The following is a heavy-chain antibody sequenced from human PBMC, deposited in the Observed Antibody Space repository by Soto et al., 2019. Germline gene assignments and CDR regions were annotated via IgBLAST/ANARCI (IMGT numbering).Heavy chain of an antibody. Sequence: GGSLRLSCAASGFTFSSYAMSWVRQAPGKGLEWVSAISGSGGSTYYADSVKGRFTISRDNSKNTLYLQMNSLRAEDTAVYYCANLVRGVISPNFDYWGQGTLVTVSS. CDR2: ISGSGGST. CDR3: ANLVRGVISPNFDY. CDR1: GFTFSSYA. D-gene: IGHD3-10*01. V-gene: IGHV3-23*01. J-gene: IGHJ4*02.